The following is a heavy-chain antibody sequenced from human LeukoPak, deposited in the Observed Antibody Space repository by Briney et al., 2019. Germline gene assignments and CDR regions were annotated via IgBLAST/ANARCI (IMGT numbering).Heavy chain of an antibody. CDR1: AGSISTYY. J-gene: IGHJ3*02. V-gene: IGHV4-4*07. D-gene: IGHD5-24*01. CDR3: ARHGRDLENASVDAFVI. Sequence: PSETLSLTCTVSAGSISTYYWSWLRQPAGKALEWIGRVHASGSANYNASLKSRVTMSVDTSKNQFSLRLSPVTAADTALYYCARHGRDLENASVDAFVIWGQGTMVTVSS. CDR2: VHASGSA.